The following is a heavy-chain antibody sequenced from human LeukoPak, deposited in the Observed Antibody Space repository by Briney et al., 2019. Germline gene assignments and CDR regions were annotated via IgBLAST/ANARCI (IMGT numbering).Heavy chain of an antibody. CDR1: GGSISTYY. J-gene: IGHJ4*02. D-gene: IGHD7-27*01. CDR2: ISYSGST. Sequence: KPSETLSLTCTVSGGSISTYYWSWLRQPPGKGLEWIGYISYSGSTNYNPSLKTLKSRVTFSVDTSKNQFSLTLISVTAADTAVYYCARLQGRGDNYLDFWGQGALVTVSS. CDR3: ARLQGRGDNYLDF. V-gene: IGHV4-59*08.